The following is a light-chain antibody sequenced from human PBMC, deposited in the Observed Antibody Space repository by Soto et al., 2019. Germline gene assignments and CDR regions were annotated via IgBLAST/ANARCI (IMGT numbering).Light chain of an antibody. V-gene: IGKV3-15*01. CDR1: HSVGSN. Sequence: DIVFTQSPATLSLSPGERATLSCRASHSVGSNLAWYHQKPGQAPRLLIYSVSTRATGIPARFSGSGSGTEFTLTISSLQSEDFAVYYCQQYNNWSFAQGTRLEI. CDR3: QQYNNWS. J-gene: IGKJ5*01. CDR2: SVS.